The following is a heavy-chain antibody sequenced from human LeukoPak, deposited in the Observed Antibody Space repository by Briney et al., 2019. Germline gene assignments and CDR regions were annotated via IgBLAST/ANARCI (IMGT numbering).Heavy chain of an antibody. CDR1: EFTFVRYA. Sequence: GGSLRLSCAASEFTFVRYAMNWVRQAPGKRLEWVSYISSSSFKIGYADSVKGRFTISRDNSKNSLYLQMDSLRVEDTAVYYCVRDPSYGSSWYYYMDDWGKGTTVTVSS. V-gene: IGHV3-48*04. J-gene: IGHJ6*03. CDR3: VRDPSYGSSWYYYMDD. D-gene: IGHD6-13*01. CDR2: ISSSSFKI.